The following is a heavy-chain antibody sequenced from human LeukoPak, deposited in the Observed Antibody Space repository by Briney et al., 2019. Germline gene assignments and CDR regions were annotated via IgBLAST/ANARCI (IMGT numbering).Heavy chain of an antibody. V-gene: IGHV1-2*02. J-gene: IGHJ5*02. Sequence: ASVRVSFKASGYTFTVYYIHWVRQAPGQGVEWMGWINANSGGTNYTQNFQGRVTITRDTSISPAYMELSRLTSDRTAVYYCARERSSGSYSNWFDPWRQGTLVTVSS. CDR1: GYTFTVYY. D-gene: IGHD1-26*01. CDR2: INANSGGT. CDR3: ARERSSGSYSNWFDP.